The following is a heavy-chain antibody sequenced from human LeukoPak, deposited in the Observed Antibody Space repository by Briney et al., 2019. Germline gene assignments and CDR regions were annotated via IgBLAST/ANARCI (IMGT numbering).Heavy chain of an antibody. Sequence: SETLSLTCTVSGGSISSYYWSWIRQPPGKGLEWIGYIYYSGSTNYNPSLKSRVTISVDTSKNQFSLKLSSVTAADTAVYYCAGLEGYYYYGMDVWGQGTTVTVSS. CDR2: IYYSGST. V-gene: IGHV4-59*08. J-gene: IGHJ6*02. CDR1: GGSISSYY. CDR3: AGLEGYYYYGMDV.